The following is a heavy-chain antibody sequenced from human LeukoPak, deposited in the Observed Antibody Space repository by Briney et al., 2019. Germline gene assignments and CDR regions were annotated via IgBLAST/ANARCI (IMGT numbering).Heavy chain of an antibody. CDR3: AKEASGDYSNFGY. CDR2: ISYDGSNK. Sequence: GGSLRLSCAASGFTFSSYAMHWVRQAPGKGLEWVAVISYDGSNKYYADSVKGRFTISRDNSKNTLYLQMNSLRAEDTAVYYCAKEASGDYSNFGYWGQGTLVTVSS. J-gene: IGHJ4*02. V-gene: IGHV3-30-3*01. CDR1: GFTFSSYA. D-gene: IGHD4-11*01.